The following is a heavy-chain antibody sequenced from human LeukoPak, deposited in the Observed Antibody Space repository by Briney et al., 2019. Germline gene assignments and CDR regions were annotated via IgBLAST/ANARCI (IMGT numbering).Heavy chain of an antibody. CDR2: ISGSGGST. CDR3: ANHYYGSSGYWYY. Sequence: GSLRLSCAASGFTFSSYAMSWVRQAPGKGLEWVSAISGSGGSTYYADSVKGRFTISRDNSKNTLYLQMNSLRAEDTAVYYCANHYYGSSGYWYYWGQGTLVTVSS. V-gene: IGHV3-23*01. CDR1: GFTFSSYA. D-gene: IGHD3-22*01. J-gene: IGHJ4*02.